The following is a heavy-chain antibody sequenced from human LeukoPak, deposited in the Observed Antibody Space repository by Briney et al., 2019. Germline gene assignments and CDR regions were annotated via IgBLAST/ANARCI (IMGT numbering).Heavy chain of an antibody. D-gene: IGHD6-13*01. V-gene: IGHV1-18*01. CDR1: GYTFTSYG. Sequence: GASVKVSCKASGYTFTSYGITWVRQAPGQGLEWMGWISAYNGNTNYAQKLQGRVTMTTDTSTTTAYMELRSLRSDDTAVYYCARDNDIAAAGTSHYFDYWGLGTLVTVSS. CDR3: ARDNDIAAAGTSHYFDY. J-gene: IGHJ4*02. CDR2: ISAYNGNT.